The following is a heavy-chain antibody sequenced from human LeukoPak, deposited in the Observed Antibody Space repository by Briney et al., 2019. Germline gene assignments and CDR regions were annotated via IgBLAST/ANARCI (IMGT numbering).Heavy chain of an antibody. CDR1: GYTFTGYY. CDR3: ARTGYCSGGSCYFADAFDI. CDR2: INPNSGGT. V-gene: IGHV1-2*02. Sequence: ASVKVSCKASGYTFTGYYMHWVRQAPGQGLEWMGWINPNSGGTNYAQKFQGRVTMTRDTSISTAYMELSRLSSDDTAVYYCARTGYCSGGSCYFADAFDIWGQGTMVTVSS. D-gene: IGHD2-15*01. J-gene: IGHJ3*02.